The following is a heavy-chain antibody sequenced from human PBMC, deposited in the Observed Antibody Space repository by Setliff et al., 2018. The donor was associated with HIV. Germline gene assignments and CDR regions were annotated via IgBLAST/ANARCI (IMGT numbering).Heavy chain of an antibody. V-gene: IGHV3-7*03. CDR2: IKQDGSDE. D-gene: IGHD3-22*01. CDR3: AKELAASGLGYFDS. CDR1: GFAFSGHQ. J-gene: IGHJ4*02. Sequence: GGSLRLSCAASGFAFSGHQMSWVRQAPGKGLEWVAKIKQDGSDEYYVDSVKGRFTISRDNAKNTVYLQMNSLRAEDTAEYYCAKELAASGLGYFDSWGRGILVTVSS.